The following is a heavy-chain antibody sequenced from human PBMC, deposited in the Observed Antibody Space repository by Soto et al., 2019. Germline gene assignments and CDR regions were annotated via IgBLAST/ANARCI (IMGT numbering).Heavy chain of an antibody. CDR2: IIPIFGTA. CDR1: GGTFSSYA. J-gene: IGHJ5*02. D-gene: IGHD1-26*01. Sequence: SVKVSCKASGGTFSSYAISWVRQAPGQGLEWMGGIIPIFGTANYAQKFQGRVTITADESTSTAYMELSSLRSEDTAVYYCTVGASGGIWFDPWGQGTLVTVSS. CDR3: TVGASGGIWFDP. V-gene: IGHV1-69*13.